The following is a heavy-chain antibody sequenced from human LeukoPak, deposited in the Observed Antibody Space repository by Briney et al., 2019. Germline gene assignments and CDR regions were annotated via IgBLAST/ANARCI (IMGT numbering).Heavy chain of an antibody. CDR1: GYTFTGYY. Sequence: AASVKVSCKASGYTFTGYYMHWMRQAPGQGLEWMGWITTSTGNPTYAQGFTGRFVFSSDTSVSTAYLQISSLRAEDTAVYYCGRDPYAPPSSDLQRFDSWGQGTLVTVSS. CDR3: GRDPYAPPSSDLQRFDS. D-gene: IGHD6-19*01. CDR2: ITTSTGNP. V-gene: IGHV7-4-1*02. J-gene: IGHJ5*01.